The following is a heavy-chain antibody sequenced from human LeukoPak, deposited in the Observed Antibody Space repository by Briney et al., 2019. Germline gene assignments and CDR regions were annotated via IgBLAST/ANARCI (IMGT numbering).Heavy chain of an antibody. CDR3: ARGSGGPPQVLDY. CDR1: GYTFTGYY. J-gene: IGHJ4*02. CDR2: INPNSGGT. Sequence: ASVTVSCKASGYTFTGYYIHWVRQAPGQGLEWMGWINPNSGGTSYAQKFQGRVTMTRDTSISTVYMELNRLRSDDTAVFYCARGSGGPPQVLDYWGQGTLVTVPS. V-gene: IGHV1-2*02. D-gene: IGHD3-3*01.